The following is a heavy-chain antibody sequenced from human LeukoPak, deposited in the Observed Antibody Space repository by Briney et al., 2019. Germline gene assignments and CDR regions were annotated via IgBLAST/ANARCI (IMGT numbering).Heavy chain of an antibody. J-gene: IGHJ4*02. CDR1: GFTFSSYG. CDR2: VSYDGSKK. Sequence: PGGSLRLSCAASGFTFSSYGMHWVRQPPGTGLEWVGFVSYDGSKKFYADFVKGRFSISRDNSKNTLYVQMNSLGAEDTALYYCAKLGFDSSGSHSLVDYWGQGTPVTVSS. D-gene: IGHD3-22*01. V-gene: IGHV3-30*18. CDR3: AKLGFDSSGSHSLVDY.